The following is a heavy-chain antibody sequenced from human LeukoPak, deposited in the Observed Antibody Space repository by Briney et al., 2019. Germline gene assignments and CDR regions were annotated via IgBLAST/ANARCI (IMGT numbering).Heavy chain of an antibody. D-gene: IGHD6-13*01. CDR1: GGSFSGYY. CDR3: ARVVLYSSSWYDTTYFDY. CDR2: INHSGST. J-gene: IGHJ4*02. Sequence: SETLSLTCAVYGGSFSGYYWSWIRQPPGKGLEWIGEINHSGSTNYNPSLKSRVTISVDTSKNQFSLKLSSVTAADTAVHYCARVVLYSSSWYDTTYFDYWGQGTLVTVSS. V-gene: IGHV4-34*01.